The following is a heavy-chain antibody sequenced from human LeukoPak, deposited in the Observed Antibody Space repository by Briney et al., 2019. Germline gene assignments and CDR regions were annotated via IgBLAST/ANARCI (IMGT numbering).Heavy chain of an antibody. CDR3: AREEYSYGSAFDY. D-gene: IGHD5-18*01. CDR1: GFTFSIYS. CDR2: ISSSRSTI. V-gene: IGHV3-48*01. Sequence: PGGSLRLSCAASGFTFSIYSMNWVRQAPGKGLEWVSSISSSRSTIYYADSVKGRFTISRDNAKNSLYLQMNSLRAEDTAVYYCAREEYSYGSAFDYWGQGTLVTVSS. J-gene: IGHJ4*02.